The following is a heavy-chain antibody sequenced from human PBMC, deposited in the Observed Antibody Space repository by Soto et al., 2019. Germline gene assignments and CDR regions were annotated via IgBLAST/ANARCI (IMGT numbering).Heavy chain of an antibody. D-gene: IGHD1-1*01. CDR3: VRDGTKTLRDWFDP. J-gene: IGHJ5*02. V-gene: IGHV4-4*07. CDR2: IYATGTT. Sequence: SETLSLSCTVSGASISGFYWSWIRKSAGKGLEWIGRIYATGTTDYNPSLKSRVMMSVDTSKKQFSLKLRSVTAADTAVYYCVRDGTKTLRDWFDPWGQGISVTVSS. CDR1: GASISGFY.